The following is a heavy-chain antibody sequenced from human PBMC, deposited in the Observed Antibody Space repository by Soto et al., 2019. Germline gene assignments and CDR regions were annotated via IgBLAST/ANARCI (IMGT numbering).Heavy chain of an antibody. J-gene: IGHJ4*02. V-gene: IGHV3-23*01. CDR3: AKDLSGFYSGSLLDY. CDR1: GFTFSSYA. D-gene: IGHD6-13*01. Sequence: GGSLRLSCAASGFTFSSYAMSWVRQAPGKGLEWVSAISGSGGSTYYADSVKGRFTISRDNSKNTLYLQMNSLRAEDTAVYYCAKDLSGFYSGSLLDYWGQGTLVTVSS. CDR2: ISGSGGST.